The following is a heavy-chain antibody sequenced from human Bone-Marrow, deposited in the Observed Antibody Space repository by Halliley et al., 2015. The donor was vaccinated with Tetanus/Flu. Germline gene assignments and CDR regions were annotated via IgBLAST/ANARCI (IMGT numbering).Heavy chain of an antibody. J-gene: IGHJ4*02. Sequence: EWVSVIYTGGNTYPADSVKGRLTISRDNSKNTLYLQMNSLRAEDTAVYHCARGGRGSSGPEYWGQGTLVTVSS. V-gene: IGHV3-53*01. D-gene: IGHD6-19*01. CDR2: IYTGGNT. CDR3: ARGGRGSSGPEY.